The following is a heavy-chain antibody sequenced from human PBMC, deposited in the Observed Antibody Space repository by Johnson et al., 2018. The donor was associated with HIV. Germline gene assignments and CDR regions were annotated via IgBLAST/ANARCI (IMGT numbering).Heavy chain of an antibody. Sequence: QVQLVESGGGLVQPGGSLRLSCAASGFTVSSNYMSWVRQAPGKGLEWVSVISYDGSNKYYADSVQGRFTISRDISTKTPFLKMNSLRPEDTGVYYCAKERRAPRAFDIWGQGTMVTVSS. CDR1: GFTVSSNY. CDR2: ISYDGSNK. CDR3: AKERRAPRAFDI. J-gene: IGHJ3*02. V-gene: IGHV3-30*18.